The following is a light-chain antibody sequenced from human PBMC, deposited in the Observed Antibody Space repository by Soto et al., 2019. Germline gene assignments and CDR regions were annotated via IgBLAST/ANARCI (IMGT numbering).Light chain of an antibody. CDR3: SSYTTISTVI. CDR1: SSDIGGYHY. Sequence: QSALTQPASVSGSPGQSITSSCTGTSSDIGGYHYVSWYQQHPGKVPKLMIYDVSNRPSGVSNRFSGSKSANTASLTISGLQAEDEADYYCSSYTTISTVIFGGGTKVTVL. V-gene: IGLV2-14*03. J-gene: IGLJ2*01. CDR2: DVS.